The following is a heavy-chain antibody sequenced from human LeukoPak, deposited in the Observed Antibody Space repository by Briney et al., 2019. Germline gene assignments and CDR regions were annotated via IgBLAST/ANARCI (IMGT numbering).Heavy chain of an antibody. V-gene: IGHV3-30*02. Sequence: GGSLRLSCAASGLIFTDYGMHWVRQAPGKGLDWVAFIRYDEKNYYADSVKGRFTISRDNSKNTLYLQMSSLRVEDTAIYYCAKERYCSGGNCYPDDNWGQGTLVTVSS. D-gene: IGHD2-15*01. CDR3: AKERYCSGGNCYPDDN. J-gene: IGHJ4*02. CDR2: IRYDEKN. CDR1: GLIFTDYG.